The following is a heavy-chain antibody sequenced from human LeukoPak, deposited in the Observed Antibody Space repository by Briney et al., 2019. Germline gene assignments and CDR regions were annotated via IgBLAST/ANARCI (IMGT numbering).Heavy chain of an antibody. CDR2: INHSGST. Sequence: SETLSLTCAVYGGSFSGYYWSWIRQPPGKGLEWIGEINHSGSTNYNPSLKSRVTISVDTSKNQFSLKLSSVTAADTAVYYCARQGLRQNRYDYVWGSYRYDYDYWGQGTLVTVSS. J-gene: IGHJ4*02. CDR1: GGSFSGYY. D-gene: IGHD3-16*02. CDR3: ARQGLRQNRYDYVWGSYRYDYDY. V-gene: IGHV4-34*01.